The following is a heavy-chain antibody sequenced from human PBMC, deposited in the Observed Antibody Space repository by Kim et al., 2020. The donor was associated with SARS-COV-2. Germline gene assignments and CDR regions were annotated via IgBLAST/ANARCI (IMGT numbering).Heavy chain of an antibody. J-gene: IGHJ6*02. CDR1: GYTFTSYA. CDR3: ARAELLLWFGESLLDYYGMDV. Sequence: ASVKVSCKASGYTFTSYAMHWVRQAPGQRLEWMGWINAGNGNTKYSQKFQGRVTITRDTSASTAYMELSSLRSEDTAVYYCARAELLLWFGESLLDYYGMDVWGQGPTVPVSS. CDR2: INAGNGNT. V-gene: IGHV1-3*01. D-gene: IGHD3-10*01.